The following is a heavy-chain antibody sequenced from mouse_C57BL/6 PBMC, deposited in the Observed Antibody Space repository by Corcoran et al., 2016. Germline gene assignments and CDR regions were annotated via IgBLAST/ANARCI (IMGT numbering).Heavy chain of an antibody. CDR3: ARVPVYAY. V-gene: IGHV1-26*01. J-gene: IGHJ3*01. D-gene: IGHD2-1*01. CDR2: INPNNGGT. Sequence: EVQLQQSGPELVKPGASVKISCKASGYTFPDYYMNWVKQSHGKSLEWIGDINPNNGGTSYNQKFKGKATLTVDKSSSTAYMELRSLTSEDSAVYYCARVPVYAYWGQGTLVTVSA. CDR1: GYTFPDYY.